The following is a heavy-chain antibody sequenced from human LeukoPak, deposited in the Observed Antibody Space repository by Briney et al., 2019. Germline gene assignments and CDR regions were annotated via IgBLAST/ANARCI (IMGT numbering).Heavy chain of an antibody. Sequence: GASVKVSCKASGYTFTSYGISWVRQAPGQGLEWMGWISAYNGNTNYAQTLQGRVTMTTDTSTSTAYMELRSLRSDDTAVYYCARSQQLYYYYYYYMDVWGKGTTVTVSS. D-gene: IGHD6-13*01. CDR2: ISAYNGNT. J-gene: IGHJ6*03. CDR3: ARSQQLYYYYYYYMDV. V-gene: IGHV1-18*01. CDR1: GYTFTSYG.